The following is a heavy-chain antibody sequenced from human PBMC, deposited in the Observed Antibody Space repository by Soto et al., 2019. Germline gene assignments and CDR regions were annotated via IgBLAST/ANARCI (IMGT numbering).Heavy chain of an antibody. J-gene: IGHJ4*01. CDR1: GYTFTGYY. CDR3: AIVSYYDFWCGYYFARCFAH. V-gene: IGHV1-2*02. Sequence: ASVKVSCKASGYTFTGYYMHWVRQAPGQGLEWMGWINPNNGGTNYAQKFQGRVTMTRDTSTSTAYMELRSLRSDDTAVYYCAIVSYYDFWCGYYFARCFAHWAHGTLFSASS. CDR2: INPNNGGT. D-gene: IGHD3-3*01.